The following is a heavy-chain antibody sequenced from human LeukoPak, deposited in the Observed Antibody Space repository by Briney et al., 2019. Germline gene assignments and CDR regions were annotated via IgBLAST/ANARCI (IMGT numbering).Heavy chain of an antibody. V-gene: IGHV4-34*01. CDR3: ASLHQVRGVTVLDS. CDR1: GGSFSDYY. Sequence: SETLSLTCGVYGGSFSDYYWSWIRQPPGKGLEWFGEINRSGSTSYNPSLKSRVTISVDTSKNQLSLKLSSVTAADTAVYYCASLHQVRGVTVLDSWGQGTLVTVSS. D-gene: IGHD3-10*01. CDR2: INRSGST. J-gene: IGHJ5*01.